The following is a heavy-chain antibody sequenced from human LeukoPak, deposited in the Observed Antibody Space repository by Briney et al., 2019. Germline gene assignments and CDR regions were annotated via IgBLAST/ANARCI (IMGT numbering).Heavy chain of an antibody. V-gene: IGHV3-30*04. D-gene: IGHD3-10*01. J-gene: IGHJ5*02. CDR2: ISYDGSNK. CDR3: ASSASGSDWFDP. Sequence: PGGSLRLSCAASGFTFSSYAMHRVRQAPGKGLEWVAVISYDGSNKYYADSVKGRFTISRDNSKNTLYLQINSLRAEDTAVYYCASSASGSDWFDPWGQGTLVTVSS. CDR1: GFTFSSYA.